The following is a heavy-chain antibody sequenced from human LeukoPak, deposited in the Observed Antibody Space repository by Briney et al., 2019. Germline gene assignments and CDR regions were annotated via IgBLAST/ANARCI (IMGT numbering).Heavy chain of an antibody. CDR3: ARDLGDGYNYVPFDY. V-gene: IGHV1-18*01. CDR2: ISAYNGNT. CDR1: GYTFTSYG. Sequence: ASVKVSCKASGYTFTSYGISWVRQAPGQGLEWMGWISAYNGNTNYAQKLQGRVTMTTDTSTSTAYMELSSLRSEDTAVYYCARDLGDGYNYVPFDYWGQGTLVTVSS. D-gene: IGHD5-24*01. J-gene: IGHJ4*02.